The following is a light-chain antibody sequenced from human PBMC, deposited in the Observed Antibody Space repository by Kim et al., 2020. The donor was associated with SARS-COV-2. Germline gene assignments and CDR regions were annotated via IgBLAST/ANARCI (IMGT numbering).Light chain of an antibody. CDR2: SAS. CDR3: QKYDSAPWT. Sequence: DIQMTQSPSSLSASVGDGVTITCRASQGISNYLAWYQQKPGRVPRVPIYSASTLLSGVPSRFSGSRSGTDFTLTISSLQPEDVATYYCQKYDSAPWTFGQGTKVDIK. V-gene: IGKV1-27*01. CDR1: QGISNY. J-gene: IGKJ1*01.